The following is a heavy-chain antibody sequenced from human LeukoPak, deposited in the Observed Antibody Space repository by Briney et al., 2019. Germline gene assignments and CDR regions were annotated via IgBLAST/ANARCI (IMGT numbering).Heavy chain of an antibody. CDR1: GYTFTGYY. D-gene: IGHD3-22*01. V-gene: IGHV1-2*02. CDR3: ARGTDYHDSSGYYNY. Sequence: ASVKDSCKASGYTFTGYYMHWVRQAPGQGLEWMGWINPNSGGTNYAQKFQGRVTMTRDTSIITAYMELRRLTSDDTAVYYCARGTDYHDSSGYYNYWGQGTLVTVSS. J-gene: IGHJ4*02. CDR2: INPNSGGT.